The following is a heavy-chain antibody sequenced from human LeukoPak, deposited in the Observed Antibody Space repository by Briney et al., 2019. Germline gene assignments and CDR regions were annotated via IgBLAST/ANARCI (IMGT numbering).Heavy chain of an antibody. Sequence: GGSLRLSCAASGFTFSSYAMSWVRQAPGKGLEWVSAISGSGGSTYYADSVKGRFTISRDNSKNTLYLQMNSLRAEDTAVYYCAKISYCSSTSCYQYFDYWGQGTLVTVSS. CDR3: AKISYCSSTSCYQYFDY. CDR2: ISGSGGST. CDR1: GFTFSSYA. J-gene: IGHJ4*02. V-gene: IGHV3-23*01. D-gene: IGHD2-2*01.